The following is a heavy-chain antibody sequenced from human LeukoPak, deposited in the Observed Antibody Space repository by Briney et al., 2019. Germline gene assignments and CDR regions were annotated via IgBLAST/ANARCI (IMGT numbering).Heavy chain of an antibody. CDR3: ARASGTLGYCSSTSCPRYFDY. V-gene: IGHV1-2*02. Sequence: ASVKESCQASGWTFTDYHMHSVRQAPGQGLEGMGWINPNSGGTNYAQKFQGRVTMTRDTSISTAYMELSRLRSDDTPVYYCARASGTLGYCSSTSCPRYFDYWGQGTLVTVSS. CDR2: INPNSGGT. CDR1: GWTFTDYH. J-gene: IGHJ4*02. D-gene: IGHD2-2*01.